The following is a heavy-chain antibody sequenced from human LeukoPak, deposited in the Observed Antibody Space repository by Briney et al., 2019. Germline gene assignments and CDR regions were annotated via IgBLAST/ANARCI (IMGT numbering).Heavy chain of an antibody. D-gene: IGHD2-15*01. J-gene: IGHJ4*02. CDR3: AREHCSGGSCYSGEWDY. V-gene: IGHV4-4*07. CDR2: IYTSGST. Sequence: SETLSLTCTVSGGSISSYYWSWIRQPAGKGLEWIGRIYTSGSTNYNPSLKSRVTMSVDTSKNQFSLKLSSVTAADTAVYYCAREHCSGGSCYSGEWDYWGQGTLVTVSS. CDR1: GGSISSYY.